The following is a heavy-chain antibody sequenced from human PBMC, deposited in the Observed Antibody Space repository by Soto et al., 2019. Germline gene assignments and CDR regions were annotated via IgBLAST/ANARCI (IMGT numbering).Heavy chain of an antibody. V-gene: IGHV4-59*01. Sequence: PSETLCLTCTVSGGSISSYYWSWIRQPPGKGLEWIGYIYYSGSSNYNPSLKSRVTISVDTSKNQFSLKLSSVTAADTAVYYCARRFDPWGQGTLVTLAS. J-gene: IGHJ5*02. CDR3: ARRFDP. CDR2: IYYSGSS. CDR1: GGSISSYY.